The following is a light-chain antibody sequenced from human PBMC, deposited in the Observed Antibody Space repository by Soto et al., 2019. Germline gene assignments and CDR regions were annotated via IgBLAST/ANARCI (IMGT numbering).Light chain of an antibody. CDR1: QSISSW. CDR3: QQYNSYSLLT. Sequence: DIQMTQSPSTLSASVGDRVTITCRASQSISSWLAWYQQKPGKAPKLLIYDASSLESGVPSRFSGSGSGIEFTLSICSLQPDDFATYYCQQYNSYSLLTFGGGTKVEIK. V-gene: IGKV1-5*01. J-gene: IGKJ4*01. CDR2: DAS.